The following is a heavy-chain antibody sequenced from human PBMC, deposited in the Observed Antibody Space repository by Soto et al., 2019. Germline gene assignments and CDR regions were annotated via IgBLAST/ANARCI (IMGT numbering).Heavy chain of an antibody. V-gene: IGHV4-34*01. CDR2: INHSGST. CDR3: ARGFFVVVVAATSYYYYGMDV. CDR1: GGSFSGYY. D-gene: IGHD2-15*01. Sequence: SETLSLTCAVYGGSFSGYYWSWIRQPPGKGLEWIGEINHSGSTNYNPSLKSRVTISVDTSKNQFSLKLSSVTAADTAVYYCARGFFVVVVAATSYYYYGMDVWGQGTTVTVSS. J-gene: IGHJ6*02.